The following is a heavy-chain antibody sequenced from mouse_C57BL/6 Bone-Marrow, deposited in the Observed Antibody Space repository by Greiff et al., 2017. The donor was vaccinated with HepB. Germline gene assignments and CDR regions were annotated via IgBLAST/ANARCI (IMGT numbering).Heavy chain of an antibody. Sequence: EVQVVESGPGLVKPSQSLSLTCSVTGYSITSGYYWNWIRQFPGNKLEWMGYISYDGSNNYNPSLKNRISITRDTSKNQFFLKLNSVTTEDTATYYCARDRVYYGSSYRYAMDYWGQGTSVTVSS. CDR3: ARDRVYYGSSYRYAMDY. V-gene: IGHV3-6*01. CDR1: GYSITSGYY. CDR2: ISYDGSN. D-gene: IGHD1-1*01. J-gene: IGHJ4*01.